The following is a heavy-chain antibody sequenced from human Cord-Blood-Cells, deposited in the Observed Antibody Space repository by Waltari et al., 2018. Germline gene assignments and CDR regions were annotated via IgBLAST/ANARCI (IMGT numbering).Heavy chain of an antibody. Sequence: QITLKESGPTLVKPTQTLPLTCTSSGFSLSTSGVGVGWIRQPPGKALEWLALIYWNDDKRYSPSLKSRLTITKDTSKNQVVLTITNMDPVDTATYYCAHGKTYYDVWSARIPAFDIWGQGTMVTVSS. CDR2: IYWNDDK. CDR1: GFSLSTSGVG. D-gene: IGHD3-3*01. J-gene: IGHJ3*02. V-gene: IGHV2-5*01. CDR3: AHGKTYYDVWSARIPAFDI.